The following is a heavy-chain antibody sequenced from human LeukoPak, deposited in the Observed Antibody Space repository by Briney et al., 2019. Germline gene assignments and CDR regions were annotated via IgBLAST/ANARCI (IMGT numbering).Heavy chain of an antibody. CDR2: INPGDSDV. J-gene: IGHJ4*02. CDR1: GNSFTTYW. Sequence: GESLKISCKDSGNSFTTYWIAWVRQMPGKGLEWMGIINPGDSDVRYSPSFQGQATISADKSITTAFLQWSSLKASDTAMYYCARLNGGFDYWGQGTLVTVSS. D-gene: IGHD2-8*01. CDR3: ARLNGGFDY. V-gene: IGHV5-51*01.